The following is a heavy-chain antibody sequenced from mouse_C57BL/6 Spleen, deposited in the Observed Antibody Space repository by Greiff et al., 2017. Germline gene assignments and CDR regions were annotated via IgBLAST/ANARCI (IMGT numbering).Heavy chain of an antibody. CDR2: IYPGSGNT. V-gene: IGHV1-76*01. D-gene: IGHD3-2*02. J-gene: IGHJ3*01. Sequence: QVQLQQSGAELVRPGASVKLSCKASGYTFTDYYINWVKQRPGQGLEWIARIYPGSGNTYYNEKFKGNATLTAEKSSSTAYMQLSSLTSEDSAVYFCAREAAQASFAYWGQGTLVTVSA. CDR1: GYTFTDYY. CDR3: AREAAQASFAY.